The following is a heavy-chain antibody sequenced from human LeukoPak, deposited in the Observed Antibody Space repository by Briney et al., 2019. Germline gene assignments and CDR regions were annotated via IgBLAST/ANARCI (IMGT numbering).Heavy chain of an antibody. CDR2: INPNSGGT. CDR3: AGPSYYDSSADDAFDI. CDR1: GYTFTGYY. V-gene: IGHV1-2*02. Sequence: GASVKVSCKASGYTFTGYYMHWVRQAPGQGLEWMGWINPNSGGTNYAQKFQGRVTMTRDTSISTAYMELSRLRSDDTAVYHCAGPSYYDSSADDAFDIWGQGTMVTVSS. J-gene: IGHJ3*02. D-gene: IGHD3-22*01.